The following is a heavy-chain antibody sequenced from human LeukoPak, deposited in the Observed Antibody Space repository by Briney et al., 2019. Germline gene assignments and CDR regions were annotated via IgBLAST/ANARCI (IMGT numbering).Heavy chain of an antibody. J-gene: IGHJ6*03. D-gene: IGHD2-15*01. CDR2: IYYSGST. V-gene: IGHV4-59*08. CDR1: GGSISSYY. CDR3: ARQKPIYCSGGSCYSPDYMDV. Sequence: SETLSLTCTVSGGSISSYYWSWIRQPPGKGLEWIGYIYYSGSTNYNPSLKNRITISVDTAKKQFSLKLSSVTAADTAVYYCARQKPIYCSGGSCYSPDYMDVWGKGTTVTVSS.